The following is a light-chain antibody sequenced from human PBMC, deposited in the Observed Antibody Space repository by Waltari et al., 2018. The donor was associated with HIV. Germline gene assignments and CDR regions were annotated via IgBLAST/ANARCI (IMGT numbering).Light chain of an antibody. CDR2: KAS. V-gene: IGKV1-5*03. Sequence: DIQMTQSPSTLSASVGDRVTITCRASQSISNWLAWFQRKPGKAPKVLIYKASTLESGVPSRFSGSGSGTEFTLTISSLQPDDFATYYCQQYNTYWTFGQGTKVEIK. J-gene: IGKJ1*01. CDR1: QSISNW. CDR3: QQYNTYWT.